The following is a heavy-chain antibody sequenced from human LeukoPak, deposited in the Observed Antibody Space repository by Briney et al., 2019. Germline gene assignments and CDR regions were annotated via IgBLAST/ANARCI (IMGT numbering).Heavy chain of an antibody. J-gene: IGHJ6*03. CDR3: ARDPGPFEYYYYMDV. Sequence: SVKVSCKASGYTFTSYYMHWVRQAPGQGLEWMGRIIPIFGTANYAQKFQGRVTITTDESTSTAYMELSSLRSEDTAVYYCARDPGPFEYYYYMDVWGKGTTVTVSS. CDR2: IIPIFGTA. CDR1: GYTFTSYY. V-gene: IGHV1-69*05. D-gene: IGHD3-9*01.